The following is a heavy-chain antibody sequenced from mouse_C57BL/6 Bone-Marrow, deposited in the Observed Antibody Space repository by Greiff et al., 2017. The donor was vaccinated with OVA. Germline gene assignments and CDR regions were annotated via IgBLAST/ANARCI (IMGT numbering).Heavy chain of an antibody. D-gene: IGHD1-1*01. J-gene: IGHJ2*01. CDR3: ARDQPYYDGISYLDY. Sequence: EVQLVESGGGLVKPGGSLKLSCAASGFTFSSYAMSWVRQTPEQRLEWVATISDGGSYTYYPDTIKGRFTISRDKAKNNLYLQLSQLKSEDTAMYYGARDQPYYDGISYLDYWGQGTTLTVSS. CDR1: GFTFSSYA. CDR2: ISDGGSYT. V-gene: IGHV5-4*01.